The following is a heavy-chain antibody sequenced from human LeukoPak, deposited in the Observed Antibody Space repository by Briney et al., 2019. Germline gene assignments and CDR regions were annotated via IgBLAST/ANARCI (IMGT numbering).Heavy chain of an antibody. Sequence: GRSLRLSCAASGFTFSSYGTHWVRQAPGKGLEWVAVIWYDGSNKYYADSVKGRFTISRDNSKNTLYLQMNSLRAEDTAVYYCAREEYCTNGVCLSSYGMDVWGQGTTVTVSS. CDR3: AREEYCTNGVCLSSYGMDV. CDR2: IWYDGSNK. J-gene: IGHJ6*02. D-gene: IGHD2-8*01. V-gene: IGHV3-33*01. CDR1: GFTFSSYG.